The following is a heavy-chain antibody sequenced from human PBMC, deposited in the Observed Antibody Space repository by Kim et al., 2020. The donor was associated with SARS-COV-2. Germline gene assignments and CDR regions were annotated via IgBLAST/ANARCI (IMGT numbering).Heavy chain of an antibody. V-gene: IGHV4-34*01. Sequence: SETLSLTCAVYGGSFSGYYWSWIRQPPGKGLEWIGEINHSGSTNYNPSLKSRVTISVDTSKNQFSLKLSSVTAADTAVYYCARSRYYYYYGMDVWGQGTTVTVSS. CDR2: INHSGST. CDR3: ARSRYYYYYGMDV. J-gene: IGHJ6*02. CDR1: GGSFSGYY.